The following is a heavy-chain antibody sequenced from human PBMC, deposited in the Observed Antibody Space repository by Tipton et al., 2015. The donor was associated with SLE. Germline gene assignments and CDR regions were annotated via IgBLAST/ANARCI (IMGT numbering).Heavy chain of an antibody. CDR2: IYYSGNT. CDR1: GGSISNYY. V-gene: IGHV4-59*01. J-gene: IGHJ4*02. D-gene: IGHD5-12*01. CDR3: ARVVVATTKPLHFDY. Sequence: LRLSCTVSGGSISNYYWSWIRQPPGKGLEWIGYIYYSGNTNYNPSLKSRVTISVDTSKNQFSLKLSSVTAADTAVYYCARVVVATTKPLHFDYWGQGPLVTVSS.